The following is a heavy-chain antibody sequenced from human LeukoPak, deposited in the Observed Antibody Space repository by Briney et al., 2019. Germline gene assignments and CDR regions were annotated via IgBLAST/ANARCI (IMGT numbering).Heavy chain of an antibody. D-gene: IGHD1-26*01. V-gene: IGHV3-48*01. CDR2: ISSSSSTI. CDR1: GFTVSSNY. J-gene: IGHJ4*02. CDR3: ARDTPGELFDY. Sequence: PGGSLRLSCAASGFTVSSNYMSWVRQAPGKGLEWVSYISSSSSTIYYADSVKGRFTISRDNAKNSLYLQMNSLRAEDTAVYYCARDTPGELFDYWGQGTLVTVSS.